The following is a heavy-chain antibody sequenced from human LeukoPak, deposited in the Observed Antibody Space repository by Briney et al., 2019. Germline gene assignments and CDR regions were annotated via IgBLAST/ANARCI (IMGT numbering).Heavy chain of an antibody. V-gene: IGHV1-69*04. CDR1: GDTFSSYS. Sequence: GASVKVSCKASGDTFSSYSIAWVRQAPGQGLEWVGRIIPVLGIPNYAKTFQGRVTITADKSTSTAYMELSSLRSEDTAVYYCATDSDILTGYFVQWGQGTLVTVSS. D-gene: IGHD3-9*01. CDR2: IIPVLGIP. J-gene: IGHJ4*02. CDR3: ATDSDILTGYFVQ.